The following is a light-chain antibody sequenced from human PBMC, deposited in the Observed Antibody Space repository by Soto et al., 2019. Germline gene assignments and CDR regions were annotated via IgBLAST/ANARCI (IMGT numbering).Light chain of an antibody. V-gene: IGLV6-57*02. CDR3: QSYDRNTQV. J-gene: IGLJ3*02. Sequence: NFMLTQPHSVSESPGRTVTISCTGSSGSIASHYVQWYQQRPGSAPTTVIYENNQRPSGVPGRFSASIDSSSNSASLTISGLKTEDEADYYCQSYDRNTQVFGGGTKLTVL. CDR2: ENN. CDR1: SGSIASHY.